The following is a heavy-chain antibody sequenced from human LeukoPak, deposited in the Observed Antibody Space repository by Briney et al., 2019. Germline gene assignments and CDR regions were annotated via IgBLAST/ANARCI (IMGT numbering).Heavy chain of an antibody. J-gene: IGHJ4*02. V-gene: IGHV3-23*01. CDR2: ISGSGGST. D-gene: IGHD3-22*01. CDR1: GFTFSSYA. CDR3: AKDGAHEDGQYYYDSSGPIDY. Sequence: GGSLRLSCAASGFTFSSYAMSWVRQAPGKGLEWVSAISGSGGSTYYADSVKGRFAISRDNSKNTLYLQMNSLRAEDTAVYYCAKDGAHEDGQYYYDSSGPIDYWGQGTLVTVSS.